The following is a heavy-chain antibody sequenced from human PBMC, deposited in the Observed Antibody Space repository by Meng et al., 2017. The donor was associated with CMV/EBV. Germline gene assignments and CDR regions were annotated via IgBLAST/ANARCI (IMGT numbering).Heavy chain of an antibody. Sequence: GESLKISCAASGFTFSSYWMSWVRQASGKGLEWVAKIKQDGSEKYYVDSVKGRFTISRDNGKNSVYLQMNSLRAEDTAVYYCARDSGRMNYWGQGTLVTVSS. J-gene: IGHJ4*02. D-gene: IGHD2-8*01. CDR1: GFTFSSYW. CDR3: ARDSGRMNY. CDR2: IKQDGSEK. V-gene: IGHV3-7*01.